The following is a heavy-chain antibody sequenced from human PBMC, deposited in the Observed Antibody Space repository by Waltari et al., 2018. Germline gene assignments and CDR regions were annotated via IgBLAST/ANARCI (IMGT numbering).Heavy chain of an antibody. CDR2: MKQDGSEN. CDR3: ARDSGGMDV. V-gene: IGHV3-7*01. Sequence: EVQLVESGGGLVQPGGSLRLSCAAPGFSLSNHWMNWVRQAPGKGREWVATMKQDGSENFYVDSVKGRFTISRDTAKGSVFLQMDSLSAEDTAWYYCARDSGGMDVWGQGTTVTVSS. D-gene: IGHD1-26*01. CDR1: GFSLSNHW. J-gene: IGHJ6*02.